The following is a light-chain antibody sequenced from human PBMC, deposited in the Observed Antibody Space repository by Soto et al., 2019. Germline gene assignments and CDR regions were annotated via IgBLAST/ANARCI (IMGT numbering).Light chain of an antibody. Sequence: DIQLTQSPSFLSASVGDRVTITCRASQGISSYLAWYQQKPRKAPKLLIYVASTLQSGVPSRFSGSGSGTEFTLTISSLQPEDFATYYCQQFNSYPITFGLGTRLEIK. J-gene: IGKJ5*01. CDR3: QQFNSYPIT. V-gene: IGKV1-9*01. CDR1: QGISSY. CDR2: VAS.